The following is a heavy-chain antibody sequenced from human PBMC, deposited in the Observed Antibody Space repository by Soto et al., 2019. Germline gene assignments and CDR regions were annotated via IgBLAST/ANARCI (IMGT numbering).Heavy chain of an antibody. CDR3: ASSGGYTFRRFDF. Sequence: SLRLSFAASGFTFSSYGMHWVRQAPGKGLEWVAVISYDGSNKYYADSVKGRLTISRDNSKNTLYLQLNSLRPEDTAVYYCASSGGYTFRRFDFWGQGALVTVSS. CDR1: GFTFSSYG. J-gene: IGHJ4*02. D-gene: IGHD5-18*01. CDR2: ISYDGSNK. V-gene: IGHV3-30*03.